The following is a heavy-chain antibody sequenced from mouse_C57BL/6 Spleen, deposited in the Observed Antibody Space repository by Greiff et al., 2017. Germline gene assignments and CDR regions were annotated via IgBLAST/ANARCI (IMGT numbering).Heavy chain of an antibody. V-gene: IGHV1-52*01. Sequence: QVQLQQPGAELVRPGSSVKLSCKASGYTFTSYWMHWVKQRPIQGLEWIGNIDPSDSETHYNQKFKDKATLTVDKSSSTAYMQLSSLTSEDSAVYYCARTYDYDGTSYYFDYWGQGTTLTVSS. CDR3: ARTYDYDGTSYYFDY. J-gene: IGHJ2*01. CDR1: GYTFTSYW. CDR2: IDPSDSET. D-gene: IGHD2-4*01.